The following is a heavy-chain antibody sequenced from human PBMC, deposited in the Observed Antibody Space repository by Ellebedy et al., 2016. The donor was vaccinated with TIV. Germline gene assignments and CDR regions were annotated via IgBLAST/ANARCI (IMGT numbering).Heavy chain of an antibody. J-gene: IGHJ6*02. CDR2: ISGYNGNT. CDR3: ARDHCGGDCYNDFIYYYYGMDV. V-gene: IGHV1-18*01. Sequence: ASVKVSCKASGYTFTSYGISWVRQAPGQGLEWMGWISGYNGNTNYAQKLQGRVTMTTDTSTSTAYMELRSLRSDDTAVYYCARDHCGGDCYNDFIYYYYGMDVWGQGTTVTVSS. CDR1: GYTFTSYG. D-gene: IGHD2-21*02.